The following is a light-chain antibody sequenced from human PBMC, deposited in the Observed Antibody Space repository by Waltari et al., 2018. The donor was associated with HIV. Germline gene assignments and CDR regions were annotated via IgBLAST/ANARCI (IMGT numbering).Light chain of an antibody. CDR2: GIN. V-gene: IGLV2-14*01. J-gene: IGLJ3*02. Sequence: QSALTQPASMSGSPGQSITISCTGSSLDIGLSDFVSWYKHPPKMAPQPIIYGINRRPPGVPSRFSASKSGDVASLTLSGLQAEDEADYYCTSHTLTRILLFGGGTRLTV. CDR3: TSHTLTRILL. CDR1: SLDIGLSDF.